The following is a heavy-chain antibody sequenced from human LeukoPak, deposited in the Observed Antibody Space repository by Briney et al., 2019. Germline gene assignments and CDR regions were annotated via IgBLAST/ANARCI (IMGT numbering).Heavy chain of an antibody. CDR3: GRGDGGDY. Sequence: GGSLRLSCAGSGFTFADFGMSWVRQAPGKGLEWVSGIHWKTNAVGYAESVRGRFTISRDNAKNSLYLEMNSLRAEDTAFYFCGRGDGGDYWGQGTLVTVSS. V-gene: IGHV3-20*04. D-gene: IGHD4-23*01. CDR1: GFTFADFG. CDR2: IHWKTNAV. J-gene: IGHJ4*02.